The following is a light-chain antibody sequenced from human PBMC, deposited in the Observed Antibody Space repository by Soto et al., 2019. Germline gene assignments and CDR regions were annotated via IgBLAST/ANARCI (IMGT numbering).Light chain of an antibody. CDR3: QQSHSTPLT. V-gene: IGKV1-39*01. Sequence: TQSPSSLSASVGDRVTITCRASQSISTHLNWYQQKPGKAPKLLIYAASSLQSGVPSRFSGSGSGTDFTLTISSLQPEDFATYYCQQSHSTPLTFGQGTKVEIK. J-gene: IGKJ1*01. CDR2: AAS. CDR1: QSISTH.